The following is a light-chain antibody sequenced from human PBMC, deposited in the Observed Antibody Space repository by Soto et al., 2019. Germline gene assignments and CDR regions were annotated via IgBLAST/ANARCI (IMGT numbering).Light chain of an antibody. CDR2: EVS. CDR3: SSYTSGSTRV. J-gene: IGLJ2*01. CDR1: SSDVGGYNY. Sequence: LTQPASVSGSPGQSITISCTGTSSDVGGYNYVSWYQQHPGKAPKLMIYEVSNRPSGVSNRFSGSKSGNTASLTISGLQAEDEADYYCSSYTSGSTRVFGGGTKVTVL. V-gene: IGLV2-14*01.